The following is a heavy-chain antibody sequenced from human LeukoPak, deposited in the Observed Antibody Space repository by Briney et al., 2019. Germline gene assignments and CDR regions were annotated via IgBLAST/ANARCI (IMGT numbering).Heavy chain of an antibody. CDR2: IKHDGSEE. CDR3: GYTNNFYH. CDR1: GVSISGQW. Sequence: RPGGSLRLSCVASGVSISGQWMNWVRQAPGQGLEWVANIKHDGSEEYYVGSVKGRFTISRDDGRNPVSLQMNSVRTEDTAVYYCGYTNNFYHWGQGTLVVVSS. V-gene: IGHV3-7*01. D-gene: IGHD3-16*02. J-gene: IGHJ4*02.